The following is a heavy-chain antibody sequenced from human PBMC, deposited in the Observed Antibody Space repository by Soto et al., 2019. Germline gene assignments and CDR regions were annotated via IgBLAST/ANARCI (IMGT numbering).Heavy chain of an antibody. CDR1: GFTFSSYS. D-gene: IGHD6-19*01. V-gene: IGHV3-21*01. CDR2: ISSSSSYI. J-gene: IGHJ6*03. CDR3: ARVAVAGPDVYYYSMDV. Sequence: GGSLRLSCAASGFTFSSYSMNWVRQAPGKGLEWVSSISSSSSYIYYADSVKGRFSVSRDYARHSLSLQMNSLRAEDTAVYYCARVAVAGPDVYYYSMDVWGKGTTVTVSS.